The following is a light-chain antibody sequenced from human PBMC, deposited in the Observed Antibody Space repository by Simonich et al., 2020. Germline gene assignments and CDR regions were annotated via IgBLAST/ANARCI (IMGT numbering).Light chain of an antibody. Sequence: VTQSPSSLSASTGDRVTIPCRASQGISSYLAWYQQKPGKAPKLLIYAASTLQSGVPSRFSGSGSGTDFTLTISCLQSEDFATYYCQQYYSYPITFGQGTRLEIK. V-gene: IGKV1-8*01. CDR1: QGISSY. J-gene: IGKJ5*01. CDR2: AAS. CDR3: QQYYSYPIT.